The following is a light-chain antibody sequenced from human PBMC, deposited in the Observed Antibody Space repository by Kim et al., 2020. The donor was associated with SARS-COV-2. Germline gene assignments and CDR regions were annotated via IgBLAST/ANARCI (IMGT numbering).Light chain of an antibody. Sequence: QSVLTQPPSASGTPGQRVTISCSGSSSNIGSNTVNWYQQLPGTAPKLLIYSNNQRPSGVPDRFSGSKSGTSAPLAISGLQSEDEADYYCAAWDDSLNGVVFGGGTQLTVL. CDR2: SNN. CDR1: SSNIGSNT. J-gene: IGLJ2*01. V-gene: IGLV1-44*01. CDR3: AAWDDSLNGVV.